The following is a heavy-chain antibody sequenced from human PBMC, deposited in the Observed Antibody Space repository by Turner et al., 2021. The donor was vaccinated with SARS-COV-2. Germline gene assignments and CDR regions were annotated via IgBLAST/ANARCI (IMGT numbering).Heavy chain of an antibody. V-gene: IGHV4-39*01. D-gene: IGHD5-18*01. CDR3: ARLMDTAMDYYGMDV. CDR2: IYYSGFA. CDR1: GGSISSSTSY. J-gene: IGHJ6*02. Sequence: QLQLQESGPGLVKPSYTLSLTCTVSGGSISSSTSYWGWIRQPPGKGLEWIGNIYYSGFANYNPSLKSRVTISVETAKNQFYLKLSSVTAADTAVYYCARLMDTAMDYYGMDVWGQGTTVTVSS.